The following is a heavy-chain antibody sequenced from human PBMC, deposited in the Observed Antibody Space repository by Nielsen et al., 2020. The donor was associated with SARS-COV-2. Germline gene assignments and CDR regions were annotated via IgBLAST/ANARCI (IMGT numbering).Heavy chain of an antibody. CDR2: IYPGDSDT. CDR1: GYSFTSYW. Sequence: GESLKISCKGSGYSFTSYWIGWVRQMPGKGLEWMGIIYPGDSDTRYSPSFQGQVTISADKSISTAYLQWSSLKASDTAMYYCARQASGRYYYYYMDVWGKGTTVTVSS. CDR3: ARQASGRYYYYYMDV. J-gene: IGHJ6*03. V-gene: IGHV5-51*01.